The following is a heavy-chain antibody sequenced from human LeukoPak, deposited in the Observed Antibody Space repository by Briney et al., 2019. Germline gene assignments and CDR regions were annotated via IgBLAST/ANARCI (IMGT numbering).Heavy chain of an antibody. D-gene: IGHD4-17*01. V-gene: IGHV4-59*02. CDR3: ARDGDYGYFDY. J-gene: IGHJ4*02. Sequence: PSETLSLTCTVSGDSVSSYYWSWIRQPPGKGLEWIGYISYSGITKYKPSLKSRVSISVDTFKNQFSLKLSSVTAADTAVYYCARDGDYGYFDYWGQGTLVTVSS. CDR2: ISYSGIT. CDR1: GDSVSSYY.